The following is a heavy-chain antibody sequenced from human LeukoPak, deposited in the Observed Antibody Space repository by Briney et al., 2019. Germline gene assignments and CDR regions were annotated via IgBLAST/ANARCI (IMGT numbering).Heavy chain of an antibody. V-gene: IGHV1-2*02. CDR1: GYTFTDYY. J-gene: IGHJ4*02. CDR3: AREGPIVGATHLVDY. Sequence: GASVKVSCKASGYTFTDYYMHWVRQPPGQGLEGMGWINPNSGGTNYAQKFQGRVTMTRDTSISTAYMELSRLRSDDTAVYYCAREGPIVGATHLVDYWGQGTLVTVSS. CDR2: INPNSGGT. D-gene: IGHD1-26*01.